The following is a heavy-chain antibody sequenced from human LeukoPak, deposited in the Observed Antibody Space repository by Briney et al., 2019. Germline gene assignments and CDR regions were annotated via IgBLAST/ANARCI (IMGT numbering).Heavy chain of an antibody. Sequence: SETLSLTCTVSGGSISSYYWSWIRQPPGKGLEWIGYIYYSGSTNYNPSLKSRVTISVDTSKNQFSLKLSSVTAADKAVYYCARAKFFDSRFDYWGQGTLVTVSS. D-gene: IGHD3-22*01. CDR2: IYYSGST. V-gene: IGHV4-59*01. CDR1: GGSISSYY. CDR3: ARAKFFDSRFDY. J-gene: IGHJ4*02.